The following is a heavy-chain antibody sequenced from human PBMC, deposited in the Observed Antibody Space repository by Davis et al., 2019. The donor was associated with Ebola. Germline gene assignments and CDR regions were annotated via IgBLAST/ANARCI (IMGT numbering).Heavy chain of an antibody. Sequence: GESLKISCADSGLTFSNCWMHWVRQVPGKGLVWVSRINSYGSRTDYADSVKGRFTISRDNAKNTLYLQMNSLRAEDTAVYYCARDKGRVYQLLYYHYYGMDVWGQGTTVTVSS. CDR2: INSYGSRT. V-gene: IGHV3-74*01. J-gene: IGHJ6*02. CDR1: GLTFSNCW. CDR3: ARDKGRVYQLLYYHYYGMDV. D-gene: IGHD6-19*01.